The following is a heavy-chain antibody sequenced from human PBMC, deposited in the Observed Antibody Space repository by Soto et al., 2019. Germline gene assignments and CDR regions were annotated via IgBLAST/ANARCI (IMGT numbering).Heavy chain of an antibody. J-gene: IGHJ4*02. CDR2: SSNSGTFT. D-gene: IGHD1-1*01. CDR3: ARSGDNYNLLDY. Sequence: PGGSLRLSCAASGFTFSDYYVSWVRQAPGRGLEWISYSSNSGTFTKYATSVKGRFSISRDNVKNSLYLQMNSLRVEDTAVYYCARSGDNYNLLDYWGQGTPVTVSS. CDR1: GFTFSDYY. V-gene: IGHV3-11*06.